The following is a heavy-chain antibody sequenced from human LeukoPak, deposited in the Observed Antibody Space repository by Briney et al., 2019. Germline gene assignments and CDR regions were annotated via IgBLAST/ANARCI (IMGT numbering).Heavy chain of an antibody. CDR2: ISGSGGST. D-gene: IGHD3-3*02. CDR1: GFTFSSYA. J-gene: IGHJ6*02. CDR3: ASCFSANYYYYGMDV. Sequence: GGSLRLSCAASGFTFSSYAMTWVRQAPGKGLEWVSVISGSGGSTDYADSVKGRFTISRDNSKNTLYLQMNSLRAEDTAVYYCASCFSANYYYYGMDVWGQGTTVTVSS. V-gene: IGHV3-23*01.